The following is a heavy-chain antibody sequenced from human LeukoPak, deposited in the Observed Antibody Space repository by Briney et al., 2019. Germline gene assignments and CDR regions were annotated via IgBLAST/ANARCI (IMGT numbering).Heavy chain of an antibody. CDR3: ARSRMTTIGWFDP. CDR2: LNLNSGVT. CDR1: GYTFIDYY. Sequence: ASVKVSCKTSGYTFIDYYLHWVRQAPGQGLEWMGWLNLNSGVTNNAQTFQGRVTMTRDTSMRTAYMELSRLRSDDTAVYYCARSRMTTIGWFDPWGQGTLVTVAS. V-gene: IGHV1-2*02. J-gene: IGHJ5*02. D-gene: IGHD4-17*01.